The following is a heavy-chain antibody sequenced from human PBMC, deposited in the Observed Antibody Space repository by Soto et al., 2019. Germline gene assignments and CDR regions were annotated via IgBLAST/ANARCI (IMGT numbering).Heavy chain of an antibody. CDR3: ARADHIAVKVWFDP. V-gene: IGHV4-39*01. CDR1: GGSISSSSYY. Sequence: SLTCTVSGGSISSSSYYWGWIRQPPGKGLEWIGSIYYSGSTYYNPSLKSRVTISVDTSKNQFSLKLSSVTAADTAVYYCARADHIAVKVWFDPWGQGTLVTVSS. CDR2: IYYSGST. J-gene: IGHJ5*02. D-gene: IGHD6-19*01.